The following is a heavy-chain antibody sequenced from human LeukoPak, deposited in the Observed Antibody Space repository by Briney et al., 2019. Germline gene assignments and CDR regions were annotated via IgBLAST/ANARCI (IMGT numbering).Heavy chain of an antibody. CDR3: ARAKEAGFDP. V-gene: IGHV3-7*01. CDR1: GFTSSSYW. J-gene: IGHJ5*02. CDR2: IKQDGSEK. Sequence: PGGSLRPSCAASGFTSSSYWMSWVRQAPGKGLEWVANIKQDGSEKYYVDSVKGRFTISRDNAKNSLYLQMNSLRVEDTAVCYCARAKEAGFDPWGQGILVTVSS.